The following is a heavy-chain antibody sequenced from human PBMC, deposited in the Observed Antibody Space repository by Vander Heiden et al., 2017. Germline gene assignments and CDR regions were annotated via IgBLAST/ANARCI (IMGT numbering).Heavy chain of an antibody. Sequence: EVQLVEFGGGLVQPGGCLPLSCAASGFGFDYFAMHWVRQAPGKGLEWVSGISWNSNTIGYADSVKGRFTISRDNAKNSLYLQMSSLRAEDTAFYYCVKDRAPIGTAMVFYFDYWGQGILVTVSS. CDR2: ISWNSNTI. J-gene: IGHJ4*02. CDR3: VKDRAPIGTAMVFYFDY. V-gene: IGHV3-9*01. D-gene: IGHD5-18*01. CDR1: GFGFDYFA.